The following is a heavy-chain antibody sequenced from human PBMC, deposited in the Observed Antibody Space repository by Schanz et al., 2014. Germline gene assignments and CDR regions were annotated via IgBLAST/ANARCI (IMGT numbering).Heavy chain of an antibody. Sequence: EVQLVESGGGLVKPGGFLRLSCAASGFTFSDYSMNWVRQAPGKGPEWVSYIRSSSTPIYYADSVKGRFTISRDNSKNTVYIQMNSLRAEDTAVYYCARGGPAYYFDDWGQGTLXTVSS. CDR1: GFTFSDYS. V-gene: IGHV3-48*01. J-gene: IGHJ4*02. CDR3: ARGGPAYYFDD. CDR2: IRSSSTPI.